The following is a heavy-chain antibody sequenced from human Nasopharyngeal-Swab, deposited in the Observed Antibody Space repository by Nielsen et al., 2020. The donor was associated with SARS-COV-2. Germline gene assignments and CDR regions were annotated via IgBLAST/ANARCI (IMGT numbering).Heavy chain of an antibody. D-gene: IGHD3-16*02. V-gene: IGHV3-74*01. CDR1: GFTFSSSW. Sequence: GESLKISCAASGFTFSSSWMHWIRQDPGKGLVWVARMNSDGSTINYGDSVMGRFIISRDNAKHMLYLQMYSLRAEDTAVYYCATAGNYRFDNWGHGTLVTVSS. CDR2: MNSDGSTI. CDR3: ATAGNYRFDN. J-gene: IGHJ4*01.